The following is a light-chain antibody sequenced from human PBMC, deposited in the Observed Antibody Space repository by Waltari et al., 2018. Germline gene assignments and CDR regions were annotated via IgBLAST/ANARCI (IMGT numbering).Light chain of an antibody. Sequence: DIQMTQSPSSLSASVGDRVTITCQASQDISNYLNWYQQKTGKAPQLLIYDASNLETGVPSRFSGSGSGTDFTFTISSLQPEDIATYYCQQYDNLPRALTFGGGTKVEIK. CDR3: QQYDNLPRALT. V-gene: IGKV1-33*01. J-gene: IGKJ4*01. CDR1: QDISNY. CDR2: DAS.